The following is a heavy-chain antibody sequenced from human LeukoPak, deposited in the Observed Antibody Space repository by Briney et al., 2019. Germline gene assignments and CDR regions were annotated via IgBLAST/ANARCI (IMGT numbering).Heavy chain of an antibody. CDR3: ARQAGPAMAPGSFDY. V-gene: IGHV5-51*01. D-gene: IGHD5-18*01. CDR2: IYPGDSDT. CDR1: GYSFTSYW. J-gene: IGHJ4*02. Sequence: GESLKISCKGSGYSFTSYWIGWVRQMPGKGLEWMGVIYPGDSDTRYSPSFQGQVTISADKSISTAYLQWSSLKASDTAMYYCARQAGPAMAPGSFDYWGQGTLVTVSS.